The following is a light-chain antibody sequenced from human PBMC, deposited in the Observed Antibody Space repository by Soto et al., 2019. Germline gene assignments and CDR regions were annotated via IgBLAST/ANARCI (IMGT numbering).Light chain of an antibody. J-gene: IGKJ5*01. Sequence: EVVLTQSPATPALSPGERATLSCNASESVGRYLAWYRQIPGQPPRHLIYDASNRATGVPDRFSGGGSGTDFTLTIRSLEPEDFALYYCQQRSNLPPTFGQGTRLVN. V-gene: IGKV3-11*01. CDR1: ESVGRY. CDR3: QQRSNLPPT. CDR2: DAS.